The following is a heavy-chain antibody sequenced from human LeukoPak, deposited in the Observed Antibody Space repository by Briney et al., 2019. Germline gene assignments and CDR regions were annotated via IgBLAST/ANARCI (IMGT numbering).Heavy chain of an antibody. CDR2: INWNGGRT. J-gene: IGHJ4*02. D-gene: IGHD1-26*01. CDR1: GFTVSSNY. CDR3: ARLAYSGSSYVDY. V-gene: IGHV3-20*04. Sequence: PGGSLRLSCAASGFTVSSNYMSWVRQAPGKGLEWVSGINWNGGRTGYADSVKGRFTISRDNAKNSLYLQMNTLRAEDTALYCCARLAYSGSSYVDYWGQGTLVTVSS.